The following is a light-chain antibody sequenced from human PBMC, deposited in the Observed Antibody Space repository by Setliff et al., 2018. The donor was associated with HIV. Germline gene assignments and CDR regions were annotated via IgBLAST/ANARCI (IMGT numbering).Light chain of an antibody. CDR1: SSDIGEYDY. V-gene: IGLV2-11*01. J-gene: IGLJ2*01. CDR2: AVT. Sequence: QSALAQPASVSGSPGHSITISCTGTSSDIGEYDYVSWYQQHPGKAPKLILYAVTYRPSGVPDRFSGSKSGNTAYLTISGLQAEDEADYYCCSYAGSYTPVIFGGGTKVTVL. CDR3: CSYAGSYTPVI.